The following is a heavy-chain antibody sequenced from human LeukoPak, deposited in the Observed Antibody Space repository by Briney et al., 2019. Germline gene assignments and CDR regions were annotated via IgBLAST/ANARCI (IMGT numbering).Heavy chain of an antibody. D-gene: IGHD1-26*01. CDR2: IYPRDGST. CDR3: ARVSSGATTVDY. J-gene: IGHJ4*02. CDR1: GYTFTSNY. Sequence: ASVKVSCKASGYTFTSNYIHWVRQAPGQGLEWMGMIYPRDGSTSYAQKFQGRVTMTEDTSTDTAYMELSSLRSEDTAVYYCARVSSGATTVDYWGQGTLVTVSS. V-gene: IGHV1-46*01.